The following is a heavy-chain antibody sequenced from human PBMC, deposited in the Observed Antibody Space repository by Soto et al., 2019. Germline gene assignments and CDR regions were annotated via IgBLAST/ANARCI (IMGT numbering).Heavy chain of an antibody. CDR3: ARRRYYDSSGYYEGGDY. Sequence: QVQLVQSGAEVKKPGSSVKVSCKASGGTFSCYTISWVRQAPGQGLEWMGRIIPILGIANYAQKFQGRVTITADKSTSTAYMELSSLRSEDTAVYYCARRRYYDSSGYYEGGDYWGQGTLVTVSS. V-gene: IGHV1-69*02. CDR1: GGTFSCYT. D-gene: IGHD3-22*01. CDR2: IIPILGIA. J-gene: IGHJ4*02.